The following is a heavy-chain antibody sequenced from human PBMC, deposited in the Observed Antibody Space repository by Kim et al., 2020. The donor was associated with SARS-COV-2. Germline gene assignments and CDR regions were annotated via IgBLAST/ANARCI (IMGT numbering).Heavy chain of an antibody. V-gene: IGHV4-59*13. CDR3: ARDGYYDILTGYHYWGAFDI. J-gene: IGHJ3*02. Sequence: SETLSLTCTVSGGSISSYYWSWIRQPPGKGLEWIGYIYYSGSTNYNPSLKSRVTISVDTSKNQFSLKLSSVTAADTAVYYCARDGYYDILTGYHYWGAFDIWGPGTMVTVSS. D-gene: IGHD3-9*01. CDR1: GGSISSYY. CDR2: IYYSGST.